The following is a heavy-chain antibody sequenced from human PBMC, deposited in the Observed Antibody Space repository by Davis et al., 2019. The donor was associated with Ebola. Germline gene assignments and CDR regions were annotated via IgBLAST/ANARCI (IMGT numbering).Heavy chain of an antibody. D-gene: IGHD2-15*01. CDR3: AKDGGHYSPYYFDY. CDR1: GFTFSSYA. V-gene: IGHV3-30-3*01. Sequence: GGSLRLSCAASGFTFSSYAMHWVRQAPGKGLEWVAVISYDGSNKYYADSVKGRFTISRDNSKNTLYLQMNSLRAEDTAVYYCAKDGGHYSPYYFDYWGQGTLVTVSS. J-gene: IGHJ4*02. CDR2: ISYDGSNK.